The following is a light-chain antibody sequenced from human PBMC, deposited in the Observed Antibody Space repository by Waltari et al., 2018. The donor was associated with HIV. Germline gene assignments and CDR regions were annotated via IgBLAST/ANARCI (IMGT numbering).Light chain of an antibody. J-gene: IGLJ3*02. V-gene: IGLV1-40*01. CDR2: GNS. CDR1: SPNIGAGYD. Sequence: QSALTQPPSVSGAPGQRVTLSCTGSSPNIGAGYDVHWYQQVPGTAPKLLIYGNSNRPSGVPDRFSGSKSGTSASLAVTGLQAEDEADYYCQSYDSSLSGGVFGGGTKLTVL. CDR3: QSYDSSLSGGV.